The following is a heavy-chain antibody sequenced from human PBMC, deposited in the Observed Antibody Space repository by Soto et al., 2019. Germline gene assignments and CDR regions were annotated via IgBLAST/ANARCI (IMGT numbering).Heavy chain of an antibody. D-gene: IGHD1-20*01. CDR3: AKDKPITGTTGYYYYGMDV. J-gene: IGHJ6*02. CDR2: ISYDGSNK. Sequence: HPGGSLRLSCAASGFTFSSYGMHWVRQAPGKGLEWVAVISYDGSNKYYADSVKGRFTISRDNSKNTLYLQMNSLRAEDTAVYYCAKDKPITGTTGYYYYGMDVWGQGTTVTVSS. CDR1: GFTFSSYG. V-gene: IGHV3-30*18.